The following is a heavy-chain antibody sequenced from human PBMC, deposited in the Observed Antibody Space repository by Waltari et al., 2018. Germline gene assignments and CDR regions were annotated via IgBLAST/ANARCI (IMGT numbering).Heavy chain of an antibody. D-gene: IGHD4-17*01. CDR1: GFTVNSTY. Sequence: EVQLVESGGGLIQPGGSLRLACAASGFTVNSTYMSWVRQAPGKGLEWVSFIYSGGSTYYADSVKGRFTISRDNSKNTLYLQMNSLRAEDTAVYYCARDRRAWVFDYGEGYGMDVWGQGTTVTVSS. CDR2: IYSGGST. J-gene: IGHJ6*02. CDR3: ARDRRAWVFDYGEGYGMDV. V-gene: IGHV3-53*01.